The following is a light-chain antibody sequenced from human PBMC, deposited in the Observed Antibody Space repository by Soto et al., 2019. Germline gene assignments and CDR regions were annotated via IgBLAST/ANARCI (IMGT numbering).Light chain of an antibody. V-gene: IGLV2-14*01. CDR1: SGDVGGYNY. CDR2: EVT. CDR3: SSYASSSTVF. Sequence: QSALTQPASVSGSPGQSITISCTGTSGDVGGYNYVSWYQQHPGKAPKLMIYEVTNRPSGVSNRFSGSKSGNTASLTISGLQAEDEADYYCSSYASSSTVFFGGGTKLTVL. J-gene: IGLJ2*01.